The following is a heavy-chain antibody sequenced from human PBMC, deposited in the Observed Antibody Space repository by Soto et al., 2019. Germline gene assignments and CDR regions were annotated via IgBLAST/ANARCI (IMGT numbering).Heavy chain of an antibody. D-gene: IGHD5-12*01. CDR3: ARGGGYDSFDF. CDR2: INRIGNT. CDR1: GGSFSDYY. V-gene: IGHV4-34*01. Sequence: SETLSLTCDVSGGSFSDYYWTWISQSPGKGLEWMGEINRIGNTNYNSSLQSRVAISIDTSKNQFSLNLKSVTAADKAVYYCARGGGYDSFDFWGQGIQVTVSS. J-gene: IGHJ4*02.